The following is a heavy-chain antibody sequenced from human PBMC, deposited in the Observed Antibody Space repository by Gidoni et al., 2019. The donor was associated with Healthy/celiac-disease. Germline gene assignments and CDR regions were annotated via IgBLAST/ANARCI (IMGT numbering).Heavy chain of an antibody. D-gene: IGHD6-13*01. CDR2: IYYSGST. J-gene: IGHJ4*02. CDR1: GGSLSSSSYY. CDR3: ARRIAAAGSKHFDY. Sequence: QLQLQESGPGLVKPSETLSLTCTVSGGSLSSSSYYWGWIRQPPGKGLEWIGSIYYSGSTYYNPSLKSRVTISVDTSKNQFSLKLSSVTAADTAVYYCARRIAAAGSKHFDYWGQGTLVTVSS. V-gene: IGHV4-39*01.